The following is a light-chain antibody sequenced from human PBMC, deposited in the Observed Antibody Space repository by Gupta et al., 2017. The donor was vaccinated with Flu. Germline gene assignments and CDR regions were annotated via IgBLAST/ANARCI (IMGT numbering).Light chain of an antibody. CDR2: DAS. CDR1: HDIRRF. J-gene: IGKJ4*01. Sequence: DIQMTQSPSSLSASVGDRVTITYQASHDIRRFLNWYQQKPGKAPKLLIFDASSLERGVPSRFSGSGFGTTFTFTISNLQPEDFATYYCQQHDALPLTFGGGTKVEIK. V-gene: IGKV1-33*01. CDR3: QQHDALPLT.